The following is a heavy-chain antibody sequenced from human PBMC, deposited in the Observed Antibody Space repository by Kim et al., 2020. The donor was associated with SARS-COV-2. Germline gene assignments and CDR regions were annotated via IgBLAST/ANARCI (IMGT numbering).Heavy chain of an antibody. D-gene: IGHD3-10*01. V-gene: IGHV3-23*01. CDR1: GFTFSSYA. CDR3: AKFVRPKYGSGKRGYYYYGMDV. CDR2: ISGSGGST. J-gene: IGHJ6*02. Sequence: GGSLRLSCTASGFTFSSYAMSWVRQAPGKGLEWVSAISGSGGSTYYADSVKGRFTISRDNSKNTLYLQMNSLRAEDTAVYYCAKFVRPKYGSGKRGYYYYGMDVWGQGTTVTVSS.